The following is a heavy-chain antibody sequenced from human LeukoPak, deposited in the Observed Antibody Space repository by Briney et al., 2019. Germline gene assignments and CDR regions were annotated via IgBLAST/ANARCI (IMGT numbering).Heavy chain of an antibody. D-gene: IGHD3-22*01. Sequence: SETLSLTCTVSGGSINSYYWSWIRQPPGKGLEWIGYIYYSGSTNYNPSLKSRVTISVDTSKNQFSLRLRSVTAADTAVYYCARVTGYMIEDYFDYWGQGTLVTVSS. CDR1: GGSINSYY. CDR3: ARVTGYMIEDYFDY. J-gene: IGHJ4*02. CDR2: IYYSGST. V-gene: IGHV4-59*01.